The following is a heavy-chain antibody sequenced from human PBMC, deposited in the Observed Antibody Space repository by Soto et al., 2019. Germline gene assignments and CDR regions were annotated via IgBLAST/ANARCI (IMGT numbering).Heavy chain of an antibody. J-gene: IGHJ6*02. Sequence: GGSLRLSCAASGFTFSSYAMSWVRQAPGKGLEWVSAISGSGGSTYYADSVKGRFTISRDNSKNTLYLQMNSLRAEDTAVYYCAKDTVTVDALWFGEPTYYYYGMDVWGQGTTVTVSS. CDR1: GFTFSSYA. D-gene: IGHD3-10*01. V-gene: IGHV3-23*01. CDR3: AKDTVTVDALWFGEPTYYYYGMDV. CDR2: ISGSGGST.